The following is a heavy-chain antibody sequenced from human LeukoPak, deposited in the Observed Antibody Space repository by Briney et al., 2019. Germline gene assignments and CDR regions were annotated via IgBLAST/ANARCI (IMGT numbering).Heavy chain of an antibody. D-gene: IGHD3-22*01. J-gene: IGHJ4*02. Sequence: PGGSLRLSCAASGFAFNTYGMQWVRQAPGKGLEWVSYISSSSSTIYYADSVKGRFTTSRDNAKNSLYLQMNSLRAEDTAVYYCARGAYYYEDWGQGTLVTVSS. V-gene: IGHV3-48*01. CDR1: GFAFNTYG. CDR3: ARGAYYYED. CDR2: ISSSSSTI.